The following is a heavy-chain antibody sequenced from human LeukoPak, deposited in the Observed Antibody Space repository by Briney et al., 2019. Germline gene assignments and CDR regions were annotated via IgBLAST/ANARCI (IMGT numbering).Heavy chain of an antibody. Sequence: GGSLRLSCAASGFTFGSYWMSWVRQVLGKGLEWVANIKQDGSEKYYVDSVKGRFTISRDNAKNSLYLQMNSLRAEDTAIYYCARDTAGFDYWGQGTLVTVSS. J-gene: IGHJ4*02. V-gene: IGHV3-7*01. CDR1: GFTFGSYW. CDR2: IKQDGSEK. CDR3: ARDTAGFDY.